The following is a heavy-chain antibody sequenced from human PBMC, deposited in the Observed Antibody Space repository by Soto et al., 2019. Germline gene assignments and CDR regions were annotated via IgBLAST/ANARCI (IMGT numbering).Heavy chain of an antibody. Sequence: SETLSLTCTVSGGSISIYYWSWIRQPPGKGLEWIGYIYYSGSTNYNPSLKSRVTISVDTSKNQFSLKLSSVTAADTAVYYCARGRTMVRGVITDWGQGTLVTVSS. CDR2: IYYSGST. J-gene: IGHJ4*02. V-gene: IGHV4-59*01. CDR1: GGSISIYY. D-gene: IGHD3-10*01. CDR3: ARGRTMVRGVITD.